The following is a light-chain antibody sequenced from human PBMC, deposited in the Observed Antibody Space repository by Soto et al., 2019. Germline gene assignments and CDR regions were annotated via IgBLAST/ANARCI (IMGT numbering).Light chain of an antibody. Sequence: QSVLTQPASVSGSPGQSITISCTGTSSDVGTYKLVSWYQQYPGKAPKLMISEDTKRPSGVSDRFSGSKSGNTASLTISGLQAEDEAEYYCSSYAGISTYVFGTGTKVTVL. CDR1: SSDVGTYKL. V-gene: IGLV2-23*01. CDR2: EDT. CDR3: SSYAGISTYV. J-gene: IGLJ1*01.